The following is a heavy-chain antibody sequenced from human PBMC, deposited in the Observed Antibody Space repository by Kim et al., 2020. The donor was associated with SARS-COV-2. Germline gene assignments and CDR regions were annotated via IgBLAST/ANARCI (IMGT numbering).Heavy chain of an antibody. J-gene: IGHJ4*02. V-gene: IGHV5-10-1*01. CDR3: ATIGYCSGGSCSNFDY. Sequence: GESLKISCKGSGYSFTSYWISWVRQMPGKGLEWMGRIDPSDSYTNYSPSFQGHVTISADKSISTAYLQWSSLKASDTAMYYCATIGYCSGGSCSNFDYWGQGTLVTVSS. CDR2: IDPSDSYT. D-gene: IGHD2-15*01. CDR1: GYSFTSYW.